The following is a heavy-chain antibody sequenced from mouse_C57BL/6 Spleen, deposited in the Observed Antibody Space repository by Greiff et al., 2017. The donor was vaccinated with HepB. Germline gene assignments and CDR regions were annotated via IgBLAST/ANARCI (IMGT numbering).Heavy chain of an antibody. CDR3: ARDRGKCHYNDYDGGYFDY. D-gene: IGHD2-4*01. CDR2: ISDGGSYT. J-gene: IGHJ2*01. Sequence: EVKLMESGGGLVKPGGSLKLSCAASGFTFSSYAMSWVRQTPEKRLEWVATISDGGSYTYYHDNVKGRFTISRDNAKNNLYLQISHLTSEDTAMYECARDRGKCHYNDYDGGYFDYWGQGTTLTVSS. CDR1: GFTFSSYA. V-gene: IGHV5-4*01.